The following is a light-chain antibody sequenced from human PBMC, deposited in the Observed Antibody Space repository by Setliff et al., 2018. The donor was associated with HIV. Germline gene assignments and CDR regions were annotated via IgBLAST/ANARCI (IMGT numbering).Light chain of an antibody. CDR1: NSNIGATYN. V-gene: IGLV1-40*01. CDR3: QSYDTSLSGPWV. J-gene: IGLJ3*02. CDR2: GNT. Sequence: QSVLTQPPSVSGAPGQRVTISCTGSNSNIGATYNVHWYQHLPGTAPKLLIYGNTNRPSGVPDRFSGSKSGASASLAITGLQAEDEADYYCQSYDTSLSGPWVFGGGTKVTVL.